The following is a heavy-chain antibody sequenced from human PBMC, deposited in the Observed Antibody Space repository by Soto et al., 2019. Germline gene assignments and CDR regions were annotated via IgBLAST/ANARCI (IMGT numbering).Heavy chain of an antibody. V-gene: IGHV3-23*01. CDR1: GFTFSSYG. Sequence: EVQLLESGGGLVQPGGSLRLSCAASGFTFSSYGMPWVRQAPGKGLEWVSFSSATGAGTYYADSVKGRFTISRDNSKNTRYRQMTSLRADDTAVYYCAKDRRAGGNYGFYSDFWGQGALVIVSS. CDR2: SSATGAGT. CDR3: AKDRRAGGNYGFYSDF. D-gene: IGHD1-7*01. J-gene: IGHJ4*02.